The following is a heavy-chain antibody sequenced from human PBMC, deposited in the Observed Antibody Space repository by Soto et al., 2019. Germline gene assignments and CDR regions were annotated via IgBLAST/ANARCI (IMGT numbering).Heavy chain of an antibody. J-gene: IGHJ3*01. V-gene: IGHV3-30*03. CDR3: AIIHSGSFGFDV. Sequence: QVQLVESGGGVVQPGRSLRVSCAASGLTFNIYDIHWVRQAPGKGLKWVAVISYDGNNKYYADSVKGRFTISRDNSKNTLYLQMNSLRAEDTAVYHCAIIHSGSFGFDVWGQGTVVTFSS. CDR2: ISYDGNNK. CDR1: GLTFNIYD. D-gene: IGHD1-26*01.